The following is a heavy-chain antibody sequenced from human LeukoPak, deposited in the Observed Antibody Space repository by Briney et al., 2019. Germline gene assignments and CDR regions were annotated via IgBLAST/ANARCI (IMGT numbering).Heavy chain of an antibody. Sequence: SETLSLTCTVSGGSISSGSYYWGWIRQPAGRGLGWVGRIYASGSTNDNPSLKSRVTISVDTSKNQFSLKLSSVTAADTAVYYCARGGQYCSGGSCYAFDYWGQGTLVTVSS. CDR3: ARGGQYCSGGSCYAFDY. CDR2: IYASGST. D-gene: IGHD2-15*01. V-gene: IGHV4-61*02. CDR1: GGSISSGSYY. J-gene: IGHJ4*02.